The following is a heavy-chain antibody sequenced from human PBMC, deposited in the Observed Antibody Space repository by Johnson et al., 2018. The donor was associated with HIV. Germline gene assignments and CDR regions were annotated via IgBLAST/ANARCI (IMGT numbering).Heavy chain of an antibody. V-gene: IGHV3-20*04. D-gene: IGHD3-3*01. CDR2: INWNGGST. CDR1: GFTFDDYG. J-gene: IGHJ3*02. Sequence: EQLVESGGGVVRPGGSLRLSCAASGFTFDDYGMSWVRQAPRKGLEWVSGINWNGGSTGYADSVKGRFTISRDNSKNTLYLQMNSLRAEDTAVYYCAKDRDLNYDFWSGSDDAFDIWGQGTMVTVSS. CDR3: AKDRDLNYDFWSGSDDAFDI.